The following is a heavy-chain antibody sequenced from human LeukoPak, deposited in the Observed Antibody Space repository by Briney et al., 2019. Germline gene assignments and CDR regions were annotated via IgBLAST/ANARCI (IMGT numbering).Heavy chain of an antibody. CDR2: FDPEDGET. Sequence: VASVKVSCKVSGYTLTELSMHWVRQAPGKGREWMGGFDPEDGETIYAQKFQGRVTMTEDTSTDTAYMDLSSLRTEDPAAYYCATLESVVVVAASRNWFDPWGQGNLVTVSS. D-gene: IGHD2-15*01. V-gene: IGHV1-24*01. CDR3: ATLESVVVVAASRNWFDP. CDR1: GYTLTELS. J-gene: IGHJ5*02.